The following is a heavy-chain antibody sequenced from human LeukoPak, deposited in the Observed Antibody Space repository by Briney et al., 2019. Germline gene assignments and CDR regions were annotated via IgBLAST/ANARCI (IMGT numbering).Heavy chain of an antibody. CDR1: GGSISSSNW. CDR3: ARMRDYGDLYFDY. CDR2: IYHSGST. Sequence: SGTLSLTCAVSGGSISSSNWWSWVRQPPGKGLEWIGEIYHSGSTNYNPSLKSRVTISVDTSKNQFSLKLSSVTAADTAVYYCARMRDYGDLYFDYWGQGTLVTVSS. V-gene: IGHV4-4*02. J-gene: IGHJ4*02. D-gene: IGHD4-17*01.